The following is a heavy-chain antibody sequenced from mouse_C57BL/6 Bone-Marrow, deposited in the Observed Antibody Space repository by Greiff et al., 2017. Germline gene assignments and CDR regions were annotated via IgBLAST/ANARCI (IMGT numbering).Heavy chain of an antibody. CDR1: GYTFTSYW. CDR3: ARCGNYGSRDFDG. V-gene: IGHV1-69*01. CDR2: IDPSDSYT. J-gene: IGHJ1*03. Sequence: QVQLQQPGAELVMPGASVKLSCKASGYTFTSYWMHWVKQRPGQGLEWIGEIDPSDSYTNYNQKFKGKSTLTVDKSSSTAYMQLSSLTSVDSAVYYGARCGNYGSRDFDGWGTGTTVTVYS. D-gene: IGHD2-1*01.